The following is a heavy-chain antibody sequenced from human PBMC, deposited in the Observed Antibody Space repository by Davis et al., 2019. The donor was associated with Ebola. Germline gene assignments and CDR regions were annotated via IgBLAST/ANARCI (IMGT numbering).Heavy chain of an antibody. J-gene: IGHJ4*02. CDR3: AELHSSSSHI. CDR1: GFTFNNCA. CDR2: ITSRDGT. V-gene: IGHV3-23*01. D-gene: IGHD6-6*01. Sequence: GESLKISCAVSGFTFNNCAMSWVRQAPGKGLEWVSTITSRDGTHSADSVKGRFTISRDNSKNTLYLQMNSLRAEDTALYYCAELHSSSSHIWGQGTLVTVSS.